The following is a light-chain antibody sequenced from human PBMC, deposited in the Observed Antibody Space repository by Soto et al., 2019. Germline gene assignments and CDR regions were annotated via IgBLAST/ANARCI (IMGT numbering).Light chain of an antibody. CDR1: QDIGTY. Sequence: IQLTQSPSSLSATVGDRVTLTCRASQDIGTYLAWYQQKPGKAPKVLIYHASTLQSGVPSRFRGSGSQTDFTLTHTSLQPEDCATYYCQQVESYPHSFGRGTRLEIK. J-gene: IGKJ5*01. CDR3: QQVESYPHS. V-gene: IGKV1-9*01. CDR2: HAS.